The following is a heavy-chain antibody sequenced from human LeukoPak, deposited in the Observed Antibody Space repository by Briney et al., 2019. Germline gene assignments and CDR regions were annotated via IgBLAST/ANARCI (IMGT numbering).Heavy chain of an antibody. CDR1: GYTFTNYG. J-gene: IGHJ4*02. CDR3: ARIVSGWYPGYFDY. V-gene: IGHV1-18*01. CDR2: ISAYNGNT. Sequence: GASVKASCKAFGYTFTNYGITWVRQAPGQGLEWMGWISAYNGNTNYAQKLQGRVTMTTDTSTSTAYMELRSLRSDDTAVYYCARIVSGWYPGYFDYWGQGTLVTVSS. D-gene: IGHD6-19*01.